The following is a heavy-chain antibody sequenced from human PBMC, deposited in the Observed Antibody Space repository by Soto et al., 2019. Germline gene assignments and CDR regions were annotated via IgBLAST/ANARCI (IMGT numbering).Heavy chain of an antibody. J-gene: IGHJ4*02. V-gene: IGHV4-4*07. D-gene: IGHD3-3*01. CDR1: GGSISRYF. CDR2: IYTSEST. Sequence: QVQLQESGPGLVKPSETLSLTCTVSGGSISRYFWNWIRQPAGQGLEWIGRIYTSESTNYNPSLKSRVTMSVDTSKNQFSLKLSSVTAADTAVYYCARPLSLGGVDYWGQGTLVTVSS. CDR3: ARPLSLGGVDY.